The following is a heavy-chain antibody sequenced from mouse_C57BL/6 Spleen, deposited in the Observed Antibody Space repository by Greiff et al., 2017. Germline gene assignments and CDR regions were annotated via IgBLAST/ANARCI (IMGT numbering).Heavy chain of an antibody. CDR2: INYDGSST. Sequence: EVQVVESEGGLVQPGSSMKLSCTASGFTFSDYYMAWVRQVPEKGLEWVANINYDGSSTYYLDSLKSRFIISRDNAKNILYLQMSSLKSEDTATYYCARVGSNYWYFDVWGTGTTVTVSS. CDR1: GFTFSDYY. V-gene: IGHV5-16*01. D-gene: IGHD1-1*01. CDR3: ARVGSNYWYFDV. J-gene: IGHJ1*03.